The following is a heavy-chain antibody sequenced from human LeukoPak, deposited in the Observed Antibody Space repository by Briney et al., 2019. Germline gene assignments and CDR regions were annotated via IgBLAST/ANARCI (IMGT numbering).Heavy chain of an antibody. J-gene: IGHJ4*02. CDR1: GFTFSSYG. Sequence: GGSLRLSCAASGFTFSSYGMSWVRQAPGKGLEWVSAISGSGGSTYYADSVKGRFTISRDNSKNTLYLQMNSLRAEDTAVYYCAKPVPKYYYDSSGYYSPFDYWGQGTVVTVSS. D-gene: IGHD3-22*01. CDR3: AKPVPKYYYDSSGYYSPFDY. CDR2: ISGSGGST. V-gene: IGHV3-23*01.